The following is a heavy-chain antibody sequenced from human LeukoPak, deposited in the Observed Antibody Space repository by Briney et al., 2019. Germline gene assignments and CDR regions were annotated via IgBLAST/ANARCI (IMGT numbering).Heavy chain of an antibody. J-gene: IGHJ4*02. CDR1: GFTVSTNY. CDR3: AREGASSLVRGVIGY. D-gene: IGHD3-10*01. V-gene: IGHV3-53*01. CDR2: IYNGGTT. Sequence: GGSLRLSCAASGFTVSTNYMSWVRQAPGRGLEWVSVIYNGGTTYYADSVKGRFTIPRDHSQNTLYLQMNSLRVEDTAVYYCAREGASSLVRGVIGYWGPGTLVTVSS.